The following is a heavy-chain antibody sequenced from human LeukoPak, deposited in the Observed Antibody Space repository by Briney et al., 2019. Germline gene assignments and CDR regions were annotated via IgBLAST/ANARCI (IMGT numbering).Heavy chain of an antibody. CDR2: ISSSGSTI. V-gene: IGHV3-48*03. CDR1: GFTFSSYE. CDR3: AELGITMIGGV. D-gene: IGHD3-10*02. Sequence: GGSLRLSCAASGFTFSSYEMNWVRQAPGKGLEWVSYISSSGSTIYYADSVKGRFTISRDNAKNSLYLQMNSLRAEDTAVYYCAELGITMIGGVWGKGTTVTVPS. J-gene: IGHJ6*04.